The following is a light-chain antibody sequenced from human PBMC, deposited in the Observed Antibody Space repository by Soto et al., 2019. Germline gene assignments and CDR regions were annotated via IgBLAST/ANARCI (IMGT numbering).Light chain of an antibody. V-gene: IGLV1-51*01. CDR3: ATCDRSLSVGV. J-gene: IGLJ2*01. CDR2: DND. CDR1: SSNIGNNY. Sequence: QAVVTQPPSVSAAPGQKVTISCSGSSSNIGNNYVFWYQQLPGTAPKLLIYDNDKRPSGIPDRFSGSKSGTSATLGITGLQTGDEAEYYCATCDRSLSVGVFGGGTKLTVL.